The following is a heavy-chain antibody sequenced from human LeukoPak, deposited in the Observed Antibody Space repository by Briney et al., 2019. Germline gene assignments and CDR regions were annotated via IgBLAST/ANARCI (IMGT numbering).Heavy chain of an antibody. CDR2: IYYSGSA. J-gene: IGHJ3*02. Sequence: SETLCLTCTVSGGSISSSSYYWGWIRQPPGKGLEWIGSIYYSGSAYYNPSLKSRVTISVDTSKNQFSLKLSSVTAADTAVYYCARVRTRGVRAFDIWGQGTMVTVSS. D-gene: IGHD3-10*01. CDR3: ARVRTRGVRAFDI. V-gene: IGHV4-39*07. CDR1: GGSISSSSYY.